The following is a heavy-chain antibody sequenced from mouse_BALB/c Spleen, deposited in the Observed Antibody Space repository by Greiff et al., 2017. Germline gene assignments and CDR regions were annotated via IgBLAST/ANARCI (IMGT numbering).Heavy chain of an antibody. CDR1: GFTFSSYA. V-gene: IGHV5-6-5*01. J-gene: IGHJ2*01. CDR2: ISSGGST. CDR3: ASEDGYYPYYFDY. Sequence: EVKLVESGGGLVKPGGSLKLSCAASGFTFSSYAMSWVRQTPEKRLEWVASISSGGSTYYPDSVKGRFTISRDNARNILYLQMSSLRSEDTAMYYCASEDGYYPYYFDYRGEGTALTVSS. D-gene: IGHD2-3*01.